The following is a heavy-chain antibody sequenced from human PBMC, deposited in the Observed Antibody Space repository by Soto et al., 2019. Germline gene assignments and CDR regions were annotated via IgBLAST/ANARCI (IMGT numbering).Heavy chain of an antibody. Sequence: EVQRLESGGGLVQTGGSLRLSCAASGFTFSNYAIAWVRQAPGKGLELVSGISGSGGTTYYADSVKGRFTISRDNSKDTLHLQMNSLRAEDTAVYYCAKTPRQWLVYFDYWGQGAMVTVAS. CDR3: AKTPRQWLVYFDY. J-gene: IGHJ4*02. V-gene: IGHV3-23*01. CDR1: GFTFSNYA. CDR2: ISGSGGTT. D-gene: IGHD6-19*01.